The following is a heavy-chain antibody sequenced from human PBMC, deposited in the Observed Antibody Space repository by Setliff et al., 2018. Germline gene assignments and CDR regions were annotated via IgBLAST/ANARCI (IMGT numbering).Heavy chain of an antibody. Sequence: ASVKVSSKASGYSFSTYAMSWIRQAPGQGLEWMGWINTNTGNPSYAQGFTGRFVFSLDTSVSTAYLQISSLKPEDTAMYYCARASRFATIVWKGDYYMDVWGKGTTVTVSS. D-gene: IGHD3-16*02. CDR3: ARASRFATIVWKGDYYMDV. J-gene: IGHJ6*03. CDR1: GYSFSTYA. CDR2: INTNTGNP. V-gene: IGHV7-4-1*02.